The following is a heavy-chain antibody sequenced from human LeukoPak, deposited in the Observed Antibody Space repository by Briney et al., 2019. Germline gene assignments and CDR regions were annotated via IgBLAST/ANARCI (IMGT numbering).Heavy chain of an antibody. CDR3: ARVWGLGYCSGGSCYSDY. CDR2: IYSGGST. Sequence: GGSLRLSCAASGFTFSNAWMSWVRQAPGKGLEWVSVIYSGGSTYYADSVKGRFTISRDVSKNTLYLQMNSLRAEDTAVYYCARVWGLGYCSGGSCYSDYWGQGTLVTVSS. CDR1: GFTFSNAW. J-gene: IGHJ4*02. D-gene: IGHD2-15*01. V-gene: IGHV3-66*01.